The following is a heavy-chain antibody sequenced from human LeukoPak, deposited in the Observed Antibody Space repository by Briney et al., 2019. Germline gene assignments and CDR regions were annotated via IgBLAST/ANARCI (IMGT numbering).Heavy chain of an antibody. CDR1: GLTFSSYG. J-gene: IGHJ4*02. D-gene: IGHD6-19*01. Sequence: GGSLRLSCAASGLTFSSYGMHWVRQAPGKGLEWVAFIRYDGSNKYYADSVKGRFTISRDNSKNTLYLQMNSLRAEDTAVYYCARRENSSGWYYFDYWGQGTLVTVSS. CDR3: ARRENSSGWYYFDY. CDR2: IRYDGSNK. V-gene: IGHV3-30*02.